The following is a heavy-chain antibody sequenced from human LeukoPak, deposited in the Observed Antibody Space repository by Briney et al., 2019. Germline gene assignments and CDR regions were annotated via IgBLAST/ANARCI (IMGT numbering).Heavy chain of an antibody. D-gene: IGHD3-22*01. J-gene: IGHJ4*02. CDR2: ISGSGGNT. CDR3: AKRGVVIRVILVGFHKEAYYFDS. Sequence: GGSLRLSCAVSGITLSNYGMSWVRQAPGKCLEWVSRISGSGGNTYYADSVKGRFTISRDNSKNTLYLQMNSLRAEDTAVYFCAKRGVVIRVILVGFHKEAYYFDSWGQGALVTVSS. V-gene: IGHV3-23*01. CDR1: GITLSNYG.